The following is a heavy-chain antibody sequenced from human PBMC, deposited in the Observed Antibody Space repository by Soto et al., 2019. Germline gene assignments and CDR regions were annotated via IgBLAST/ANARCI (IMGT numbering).Heavy chain of an antibody. Sequence: GGSLRLSCAASGFTFSSYGMHWVRQAPGKGLEWVAVISYDGSNKYYADSVKGRFTISRDNSKNTLYLQMNSLRAEDTAVYYCAKGEPLTIFGVVILWGQGTLVTVSS. D-gene: IGHD3-3*01. CDR1: GFTFSSYG. CDR3: AKGEPLTIFGVVIL. CDR2: ISYDGSNK. V-gene: IGHV3-30*18. J-gene: IGHJ4*02.